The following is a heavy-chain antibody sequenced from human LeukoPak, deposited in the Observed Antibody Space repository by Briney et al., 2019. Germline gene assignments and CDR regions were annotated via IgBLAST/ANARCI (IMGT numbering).Heavy chain of an antibody. D-gene: IGHD3-16*01. CDR3: ARLGGLSPPNYYYMDV. CDR1: GDRFTSDW. V-gene: IGHV5-51*01. Sequence: GEALKISCKGYGDRFTSDWVACGRQMPGKGVEWMGIIVSCVSGTRYSPSFQGHVTISADKSISTVSLNWSSVSVSDTALYYCARLGGLSPPNYYYMDVWGKGTTVTVSS. J-gene: IGHJ6*03. CDR2: IVSCVSGT.